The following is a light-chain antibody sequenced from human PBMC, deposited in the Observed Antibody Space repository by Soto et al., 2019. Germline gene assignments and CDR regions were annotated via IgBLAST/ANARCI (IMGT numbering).Light chain of an antibody. CDR3: QQYNAYPWT. V-gene: IGKV1-6*01. Sequence: QMTQSPASLSASVGDRFTISCRASQGIGNALGWYQQKPGKPPKVLIYGASNLQSGVPPRFSGSGSGTEFSLTINSLQADDFATYYCQQYNAYPWTFGQGTKVDIK. CDR2: GAS. J-gene: IGKJ1*01. CDR1: QGIGNA.